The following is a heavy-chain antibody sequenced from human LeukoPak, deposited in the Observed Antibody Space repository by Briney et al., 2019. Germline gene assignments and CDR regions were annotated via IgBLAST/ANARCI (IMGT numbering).Heavy chain of an antibody. J-gene: IGHJ4*02. Sequence: SGTLSLTCAVSGGSISSSNWWSWVRQPPGKGLEWSGEIYHSGGTNYNPSLKSRVTISVDKSKNQFSLKLSCVTAADTAVYYCARGSIAAGWYYFDYWGQGTLVTVSS. CDR2: IYHSGGT. CDR3: ARGSIAAGWYYFDY. V-gene: IGHV4-4*02. D-gene: IGHD6-13*01. CDR1: GGSISSSNW.